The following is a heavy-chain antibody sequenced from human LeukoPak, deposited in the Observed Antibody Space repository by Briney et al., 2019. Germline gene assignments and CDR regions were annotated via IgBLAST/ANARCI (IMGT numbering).Heavy chain of an antibody. CDR2: ISWNSGSI. CDR3: AKDSTRQYGGNSGLFDY. D-gene: IGHD4-23*01. J-gene: IGHJ4*02. CDR1: GFTFDDYA. Sequence: GGSLRLSCAASGFTFDDYAMHWVRQAPGKGLEGVSGISWNSGSIGYADSVKGRFTISRDNAKNSLYLQMNSLRAEDTALYYCAKDSTRQYGGNSGLFDYWGQGTLVTVSS. V-gene: IGHV3-9*01.